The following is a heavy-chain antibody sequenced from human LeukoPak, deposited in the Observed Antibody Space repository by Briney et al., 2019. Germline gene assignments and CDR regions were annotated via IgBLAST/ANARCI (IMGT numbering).Heavy chain of an antibody. D-gene: IGHD5-24*01. Sequence: ASVKASCKASGGTFSSYAISWVRQAPGQGLEWMGRIIPIFGTANYAQKFQGRVTITTDESTSTAYIELSSLRSEDTAVYYCALTGGRWLQFDYWGQGTLVTVSS. J-gene: IGHJ4*02. CDR2: IIPIFGTA. CDR1: GGTFSSYA. V-gene: IGHV1-69*05. CDR3: ALTGGRWLQFDY.